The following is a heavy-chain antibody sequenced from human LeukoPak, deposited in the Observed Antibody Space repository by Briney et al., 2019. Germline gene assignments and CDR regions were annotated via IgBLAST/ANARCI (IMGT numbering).Heavy chain of an antibody. CDR2: INHSGST. D-gene: IGHD4-17*01. V-gene: IGHV4-34*01. J-gene: IGHJ4*02. CDR1: GGAFSDHY. Sequence: SETLSLTCGVYGGAFSDHYWNHIRQPPGKGLEWIGAINHSGSTNYNPSLKSRVTISVDTSKRHFSLMLSSVTAADTAVYYCARSDPTTVTTFDYWGQGILVTVSS. CDR3: ARSDPTTVTTFDY.